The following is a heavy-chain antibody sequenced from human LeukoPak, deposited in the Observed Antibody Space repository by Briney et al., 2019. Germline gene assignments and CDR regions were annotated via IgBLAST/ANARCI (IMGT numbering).Heavy chain of an antibody. CDR1: GFTFSSYA. D-gene: IGHD6-13*01. V-gene: IGHV3-64*01. Sequence: GSLRLSCAASGFTFSSYAMHWVRQAPGKGLEYVSTISSNGGSTYYANSVKGRFTISRDNSKNTLYLQMGSLRAEDMAVYYCAREGSSSWYYSDGWGQGTLVTVSS. CDR2: ISSNGGST. J-gene: IGHJ4*02. CDR3: AREGSSSWYYSDG.